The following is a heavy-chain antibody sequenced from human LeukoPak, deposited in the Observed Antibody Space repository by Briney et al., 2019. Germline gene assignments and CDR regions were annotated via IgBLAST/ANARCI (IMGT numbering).Heavy chain of an antibody. Sequence: SETPSLTCTVSGGSISSYYWSWIRQPPGKGLEWIGYIYYSGSTNYNPSLKSRVTIPVDTSKNQFSLKLSSVTAADTAVYYCARGRDYVWGSYRFHWFDPWGQGTLVTVSS. CDR3: ARGRDYVWGSYRFHWFDP. CDR1: GGSISSYY. V-gene: IGHV4-59*01. J-gene: IGHJ5*02. D-gene: IGHD3-16*02. CDR2: IYYSGST.